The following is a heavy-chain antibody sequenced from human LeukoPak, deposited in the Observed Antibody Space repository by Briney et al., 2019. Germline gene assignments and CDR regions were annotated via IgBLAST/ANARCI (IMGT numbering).Heavy chain of an antibody. Sequence: GASVKVSCKVSGGTFSRYAISWVRQSPGQGLEWMGGIIPIFGTANYAQKFQGRVTITADESTSTAYMELSSLRSEDTAVYYCASYDFWSGYRVQYYYYGMDVWGQGTTVTVSS. J-gene: IGHJ6*02. D-gene: IGHD3-3*01. V-gene: IGHV1-69*01. CDR2: IIPIFGTA. CDR3: ASYDFWSGYRVQYYYYGMDV. CDR1: GGTFSRYA.